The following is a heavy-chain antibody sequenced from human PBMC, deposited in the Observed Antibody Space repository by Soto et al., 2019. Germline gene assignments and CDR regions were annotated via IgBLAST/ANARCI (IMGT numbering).Heavy chain of an antibody. J-gene: IGHJ4*02. Sequence: GGSLRLSCAASGFTFSSYAMSWVRQAPGKGLEWVSAISGSGGSTYYADSVKGRFTISRGNSKNTLYLQMNSLRAEDTAVYYCAKTSRNYYDSSGYYPLYWGQGTLVTVSS. D-gene: IGHD3-22*01. CDR2: ISGSGGST. CDR1: GFTFSSYA. V-gene: IGHV3-23*01. CDR3: AKTSRNYYDSSGYYPLY.